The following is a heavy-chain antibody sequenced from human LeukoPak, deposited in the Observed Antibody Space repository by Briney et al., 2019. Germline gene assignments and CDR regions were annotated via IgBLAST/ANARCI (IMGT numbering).Heavy chain of an antibody. J-gene: IGHJ4*02. CDR3: ARVGDYYDSSVDPRDY. CDR2: IYHSGST. Sequence: PSETLSLTCTVSGYSISSGYYWGWIRQPPGKGLEWIGSIYHSGSTYYNPSLKSRVTISADTSKNQFSLKLSSVTAADTAVYYCARVGDYYDSSVDPRDYWGQGTLVTVSS. D-gene: IGHD3-22*01. V-gene: IGHV4-38-2*02. CDR1: GYSISSGYY.